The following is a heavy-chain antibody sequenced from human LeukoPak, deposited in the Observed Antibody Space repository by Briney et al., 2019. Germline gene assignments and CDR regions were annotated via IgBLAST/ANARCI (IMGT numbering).Heavy chain of an antibody. CDR1: GGSISSSSYY. CDR2: IYYSGST. Sequence: SETLSLTCTVSGGSISSSSYYWGWIRQPPGKGLEWIGSIYYSGSTYYNPSLKSRVTISVNTSKNQFSLKLSSVTAADTAVYYCARRIQGDAFDIWGQGTMVTVSS. CDR3: ARRIQGDAFDI. J-gene: IGHJ3*02. V-gene: IGHV4-39*01.